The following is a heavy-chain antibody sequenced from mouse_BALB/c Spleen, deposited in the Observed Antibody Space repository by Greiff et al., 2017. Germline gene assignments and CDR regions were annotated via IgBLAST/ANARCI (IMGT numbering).Heavy chain of an antibody. CDR1: GYSITSDYA. J-gene: IGHJ4*01. V-gene: IGHV3-2*02. Sequence: EVQLQQSGPGLVKPSQSLSLTCTVTGYSITSDYAWNWIRQFPGNKLEWMGYISYSGSTSYNPSLKSRISITRDTSKNQFFLQLNSVTTEDTATYYCARTSGYEAMDYWGQGTSVTVSS. CDR3: ARTSGYEAMDY. D-gene: IGHD3-1*01. CDR2: ISYSGST.